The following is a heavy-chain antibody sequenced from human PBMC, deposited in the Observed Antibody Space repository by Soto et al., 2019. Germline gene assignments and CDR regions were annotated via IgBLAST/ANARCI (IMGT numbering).Heavy chain of an antibody. D-gene: IGHD6-13*01. CDR1: GGSISSYY. CDR3: ARFSIAAAGTVYYYYYMDV. V-gene: IGHV4-59*01. J-gene: IGHJ6*03. CDR2: IYYSGST. Sequence: SETLSLTRTVSGGSISSYYWSWIRQPPGKGLEWIGYIYYSGSTNYNPSLKSRVTISVDTSKNQFSLKLSSVTAADTAVYYCARFSIAAAGTVYYYYYMDVWGKGTTVTVSS.